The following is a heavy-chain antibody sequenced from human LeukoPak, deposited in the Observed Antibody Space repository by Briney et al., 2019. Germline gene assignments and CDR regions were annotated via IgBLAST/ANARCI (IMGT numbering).Heavy chain of an antibody. CDR2: INHSGST. J-gene: IGHJ4*02. Sequence: SETLSLTCAVYGGSFSGYYWSWIRQPPGKGLEWIGEINHSGSTNYNPSLKSRVTISVDTSKNQFSLKLSSVTPADTAVYYCARGVSIAALKPFAYWGQGTLVTVSS. CDR1: GGSFSGYY. D-gene: IGHD6-6*01. CDR3: ARGVSIAALKPFAY. V-gene: IGHV4-34*01.